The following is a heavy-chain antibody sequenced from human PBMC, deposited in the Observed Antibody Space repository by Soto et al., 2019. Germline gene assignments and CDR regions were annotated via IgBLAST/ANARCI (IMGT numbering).Heavy chain of an antibody. D-gene: IGHD3-10*01. J-gene: IGHJ5*02. CDR1: GFTFSSYS. Sequence: EVQLVESGGGLVKPGGALRLSCAASGFTFSSYSMNWVRQAPGKGLEWVSSISSSSSYIYYADSVKGRFTISRDNAKNSLYLQMNSLRAEDTAVYYCARDITRGGLWFVESPRNNWFDPWGQGTLVTVSS. CDR2: ISSSSSYI. CDR3: ARDITRGGLWFVESPRNNWFDP. V-gene: IGHV3-21*01.